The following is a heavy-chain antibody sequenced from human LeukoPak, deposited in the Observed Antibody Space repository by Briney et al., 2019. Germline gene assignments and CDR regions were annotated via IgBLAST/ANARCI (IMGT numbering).Heavy chain of an antibody. CDR1: GFTFSNSW. CDR2: IKPDGSAQ. D-gene: IGHD3-10*01. V-gene: IGHV3-7*01. CDR3: ARNLRPGSSYGYYYGMDV. Sequence: GGSLRLSCAASGFTFSNSWMSWVRQAPGKGLEWVATIKPDGSAQYYVDSVKGRFTISRDNAKNSLYLQMNSLRAEDTAVYYCARNLRPGSSYGYYYGMDVWGQGTTVTVSS. J-gene: IGHJ6*02.